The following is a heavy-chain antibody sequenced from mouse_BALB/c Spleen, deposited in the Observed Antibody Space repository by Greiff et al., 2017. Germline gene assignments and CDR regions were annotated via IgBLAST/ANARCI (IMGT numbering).Heavy chain of an antibody. CDR2: ISSGGSYT. Sequence: EVKVVESGGGLVKPGGSLKLSCAASGFTFSSYAMSWVRQTPEKRLEWVATISSGGSYTYYPDSVKGRFTISRDNAKNTLYLQMSSLRSEDTAMYYCARSWDEGFAYWGQGTLVTVSA. V-gene: IGHV5-9-3*01. D-gene: IGHD4-1*01. CDR1: GFTFSSYA. J-gene: IGHJ3*01. CDR3: ARSWDEGFAY.